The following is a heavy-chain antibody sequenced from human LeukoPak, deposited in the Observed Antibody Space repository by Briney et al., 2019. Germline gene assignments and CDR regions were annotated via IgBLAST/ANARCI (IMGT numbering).Heavy chain of an antibody. CDR2: IYPGDSDT. D-gene: IGHD3-10*01. CDR3: ARQVITMVRGASTSGAFDI. J-gene: IGHJ3*02. Sequence: GESLKISCKGSGYSFTSYWIGWVRQMPGKGLEWMGMIYPGDSDTRYSPSFQGQVTISADKSISTAYLQWSSLKASDTAMYYCARQVITMVRGASTSGAFDIWGQGTMVTVSS. V-gene: IGHV5-51*01. CDR1: GYSFTSYW.